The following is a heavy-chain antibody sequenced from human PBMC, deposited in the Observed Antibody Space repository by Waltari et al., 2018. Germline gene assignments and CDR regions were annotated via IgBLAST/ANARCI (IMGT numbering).Heavy chain of an antibody. CDR3: VRVGDRGLRNAFHI. V-gene: IGHV1-2*02. J-gene: IGHJ3*02. D-gene: IGHD3-16*01. CDR2: INPQSGGT. Sequence: QEQLVQSGAEVKKHGASVRVSCTASGYTFTGFELHWVRQAPGQGLEWMGWINPQSGGTGYAEKFQGRVTMTRDTSISTAYMELSRLTSDDTALYYCVRVGDRGLRNAFHIWGQGTMVTVSS. CDR1: GYTFTGFE.